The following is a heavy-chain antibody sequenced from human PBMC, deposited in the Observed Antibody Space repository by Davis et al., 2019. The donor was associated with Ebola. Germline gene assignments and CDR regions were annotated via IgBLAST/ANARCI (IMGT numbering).Heavy chain of an antibody. J-gene: IGHJ4*02. V-gene: IGHV3-48*03. Sequence: GGSLRLSCAASGFTFYPYEMNWVRQAPGKGLEWVSYISGSATSTSYADSVKGRFTISRDNARDSLYLQMDSLRVEDTAIYYCARDAFSLSRYDTEDHWGQGTLVTVSS. CDR2: ISGSATST. CDR1: GFTFYPYE. D-gene: IGHD3-9*01. CDR3: ARDAFSLSRYDTEDH.